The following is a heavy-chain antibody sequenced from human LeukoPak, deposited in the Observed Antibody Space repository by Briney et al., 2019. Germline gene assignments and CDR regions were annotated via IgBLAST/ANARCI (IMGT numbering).Heavy chain of an antibody. J-gene: IGHJ4*02. CDR1: GFSFSSYS. CDR3: VRDPDALDY. Sequence: GGSLRLSCGASGFSFSSYSMNWVRQAPGKGLEWVSYIRGSGGTTYYADSVKGRFTISRDNAKNSLYLQLNSLRDEDTAVYYCVRDPDALDYWGQGTLVTVSS. V-gene: IGHV3-48*02. CDR2: IRGSGGTT.